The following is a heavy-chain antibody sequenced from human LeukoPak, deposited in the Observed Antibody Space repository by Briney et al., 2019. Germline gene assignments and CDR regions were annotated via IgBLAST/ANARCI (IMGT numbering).Heavy chain of an antibody. J-gene: IGHJ6*03. CDR2: ISAYNGNT. CDR1: GYTFTSYD. V-gene: IGHV1-18*01. Sequence: ASVKVSCKASGYTFTSYDINWVRQATGQGLEWMGWISAYNGNTNYAQKLQGRVTMTTDTSTSTAYMELRNLRSDDTAVYYCARLAGYQLLPYYYYYYMDVWGKGTTVTVSS. D-gene: IGHD2-2*01. CDR3: ARLAGYQLLPYYYYYYMDV.